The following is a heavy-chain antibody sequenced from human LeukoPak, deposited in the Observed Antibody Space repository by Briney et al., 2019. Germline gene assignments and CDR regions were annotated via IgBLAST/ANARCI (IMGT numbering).Heavy chain of an antibody. V-gene: IGHV3-15*01. Sequence: GGSLRLSCAASGFAFSNAWMSWVRQAPGKGLEWVGRIKSKTDGGTTDYAASVKGRFTISRDDSKNTLYLQMNSLKTEDTAVYYCTTDRGTTGTTDWGQGTLVTVSS. CDR1: GFAFSNAW. D-gene: IGHD1-1*01. CDR3: TTDRGTTGTTD. J-gene: IGHJ4*02. CDR2: IKSKTDGGTT.